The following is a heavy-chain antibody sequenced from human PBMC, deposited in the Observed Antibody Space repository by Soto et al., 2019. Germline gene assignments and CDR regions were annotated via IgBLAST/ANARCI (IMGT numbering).Heavy chain of an antibody. V-gene: IGHV5-51*01. Sequence: GESLKISCKGSGYSFTSYWIGWVRQMPGRGLEGMGIIYPGDSDTRYSPSFQDQVTISADKSISTAYLQWSSLKASDTAMYYCARLGITMVRGVIGGSMYYYYGMDVWGQGTTVTVSS. J-gene: IGHJ6*02. CDR3: ARLGITMVRGVIGGSMYYYYGMDV. CDR1: GYSFTSYW. D-gene: IGHD3-10*01. CDR2: IYPGDSDT.